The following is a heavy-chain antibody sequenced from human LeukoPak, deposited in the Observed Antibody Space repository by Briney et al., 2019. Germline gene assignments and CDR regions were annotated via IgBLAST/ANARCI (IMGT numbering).Heavy chain of an antibody. J-gene: IGHJ4*02. Sequence: PGGSLRLSCAASGFTFSSYAMSWVRQAPGKGLEWVSAISGSGGSTYYADSVKGRFTISRDNSKNTLYLQMNSLRAEDTAVYYCAKDFSIGRTRGSDYWGQGTLVTVSS. CDR3: AKDFSIGRTRGSDY. CDR1: GFTFSSYA. CDR2: ISGSGGST. V-gene: IGHV3-23*01. D-gene: IGHD3-10*01.